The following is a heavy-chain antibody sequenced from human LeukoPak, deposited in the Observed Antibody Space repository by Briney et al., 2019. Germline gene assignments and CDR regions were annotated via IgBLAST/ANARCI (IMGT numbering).Heavy chain of an antibody. CDR1: GFTFDDYA. CDR2: IGGDGGST. J-gene: IGHJ4*02. V-gene: IGHV3-43*02. D-gene: IGHD3-22*01. CDR3: VKEPHYYDRSGYF. Sequence: GGSLRLSXAASGFTFDDYAMHWVRQAPGKGLEWVSLIGGDGGSTYYADSVKGRFTISRDNSKNSLFLQMKSLRTDDTALYYCVKEPHYYDRSGYFWGQGTLVTVSS.